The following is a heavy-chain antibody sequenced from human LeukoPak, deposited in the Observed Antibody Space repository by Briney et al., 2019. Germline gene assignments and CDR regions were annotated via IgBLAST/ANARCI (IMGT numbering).Heavy chain of an antibody. CDR2: IVDIVVKT. V-gene: IGHV3-23*01. D-gene: IGHD6-6*01. J-gene: IGHJ4*02. CDR3: SGGRAARPWYPPFDY. CDR1: GFTFSTYA. Sequence: PRGSLRLSCAHSGFTFSTYALSWVRPAPGRGLEWVAAIVDIVVKTYYTDSVKGPFTLFRDTTKNTPYLQMNSLRAQDTAIYYCSGGRAARPWYPPFDYWGQRTVVSVS.